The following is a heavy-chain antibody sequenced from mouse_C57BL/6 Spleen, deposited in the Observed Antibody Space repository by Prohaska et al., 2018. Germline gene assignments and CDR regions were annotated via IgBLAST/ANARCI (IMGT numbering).Heavy chain of an antibody. Sequence: EVKLEESGGGLVQPGGSMKLPCVASGVTFSNYWMNWVRQSPEKGLEWVTQIRLKSDNYATHYAESVKGRFTISRDDSKSSVNPQMNNLRAEDTGIYYCTGPGSSLGDWGQGTPLTVSS. D-gene: IGHD1-1*01. CDR1: GVTFSNYW. J-gene: IGHJ2*01. CDR2: IRLKSDNYAT. CDR3: TGPGSSLGD. V-gene: IGHV6-3*01.